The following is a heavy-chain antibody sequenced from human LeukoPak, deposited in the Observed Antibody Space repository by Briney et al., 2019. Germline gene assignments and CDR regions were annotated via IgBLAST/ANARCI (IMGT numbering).Heavy chain of an antibody. CDR2: ISGSGGST. J-gene: IGHJ4*02. CDR1: GFTFSSYD. V-gene: IGHV3-23*01. Sequence: GGSLRLSCAASGFTFSSYDMSWVRQAPGKGREGVSAISGSGGSTYYAASVKGRFTISRDNSKNTLYLQMNSLRAEDTAVYYCAKELEPPFPAGDYWGQGTLVTVSS. D-gene: IGHD1-1*01. CDR3: AKELEPPFPAGDY.